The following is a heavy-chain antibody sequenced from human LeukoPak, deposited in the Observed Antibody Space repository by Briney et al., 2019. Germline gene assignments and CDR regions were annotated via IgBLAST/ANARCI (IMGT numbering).Heavy chain of an antibody. CDR3: AKGAVAMVFDY. Sequence: PGGSLRLSCAASGFTFDDYAMHWVRQAPGKGLEWVSGISWNSGSIGYADSVKGRFTISRDNAKNSLYLQMNSLRAEDTALYYCAKGAVAMVFDYWGQGTLVTVSS. D-gene: IGHD5-18*01. V-gene: IGHV3-9*01. CDR1: GFTFDDYA. CDR2: ISWNSGSI. J-gene: IGHJ4*02.